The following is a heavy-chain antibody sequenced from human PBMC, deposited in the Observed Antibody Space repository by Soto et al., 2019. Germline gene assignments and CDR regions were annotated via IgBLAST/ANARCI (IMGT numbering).Heavy chain of an antibody. CDR1: GYTFTSYH. J-gene: IGHJ4*02. CDR3: ARDSPPPRE. CDR2: ISASNGNT. V-gene: IGHV1-18*01. Sequence: QVPLVQSGAEVKKPGASVKVSCEASGYTFTSYHITWVRQAPGQGLEWMGWISASNGNTNYAQKLQGRVTKTTDTSTSTASMKMRSVRSDATAVYYCARDSPPPREWGQGTLITVSS.